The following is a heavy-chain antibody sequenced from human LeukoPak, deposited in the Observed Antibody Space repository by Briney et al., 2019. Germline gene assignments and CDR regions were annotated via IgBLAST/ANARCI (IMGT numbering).Heavy chain of an antibody. CDR1: GGTLSSYA. Sequence: SVKVSCKASGGTLSSYAISWVRQAPGQGLEWMGGIIPIFGTANYAQKFQGRVTITTDESTSTAYMELSSLRSEDTAVYYCARSRRGGYNFHYYYMDVWGKGTTVTVSS. D-gene: IGHD5-24*01. J-gene: IGHJ6*03. CDR3: ARSRRGGYNFHYYYMDV. V-gene: IGHV1-69*05. CDR2: IIPIFGTA.